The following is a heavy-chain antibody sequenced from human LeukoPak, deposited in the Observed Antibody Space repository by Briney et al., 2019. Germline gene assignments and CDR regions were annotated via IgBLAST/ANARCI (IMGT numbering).Heavy chain of an antibody. CDR2: ISSSSSTI. D-gene: IGHD2-15*01. V-gene: IGHV3-48*04. CDR3: ASPGGRTGDCSGGSCYVY. CDR1: GFTFSSYS. J-gene: IGHJ4*02. Sequence: GGSLRLSCAASGFTFSSYSMNWVRQAPGKGLEWVSYISSSSSTIYYADSVKGRFTISRDTAKNSLYLQMTSLRAEDTAVYYCASPGGRTGDCSGGSCYVYWGQGTLVTVSS.